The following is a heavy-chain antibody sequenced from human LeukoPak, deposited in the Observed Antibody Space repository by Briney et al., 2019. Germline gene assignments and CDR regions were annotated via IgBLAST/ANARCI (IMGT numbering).Heavy chain of an antibody. V-gene: IGHV4-4*07. CDR3: ARDDGSGSFDY. D-gene: IGHD3-10*01. CDR2: ISASGTT. CDR1: GGSIRNYY. Sequence: SETLSLTCTVSGGSIRNYYWSWIRQPAGKGLEWIGRISASGTTNYNPSLKSRVTMSVDTSKNRFSLKLTSVTAADTAVYYCARDDGSGSFDYWGQGTLVSVSS. J-gene: IGHJ4*02.